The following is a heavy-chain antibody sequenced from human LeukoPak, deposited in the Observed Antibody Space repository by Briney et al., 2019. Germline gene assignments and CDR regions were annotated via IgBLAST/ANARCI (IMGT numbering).Heavy chain of an antibody. Sequence: GGSLRLSCAASGFTFSSTWMHWVRHVPGKGLVWVARITSDGSSTTYAESVKGRFTISRDNAKNSLYLQMSSLRAEDTAVYYCARAKPWYSSSSGDYFDYWGQGTLVTVSS. V-gene: IGHV3-74*03. D-gene: IGHD6-6*01. CDR1: GFTFSSTW. CDR2: ITSDGSST. J-gene: IGHJ4*02. CDR3: ARAKPWYSSSSGDYFDY.